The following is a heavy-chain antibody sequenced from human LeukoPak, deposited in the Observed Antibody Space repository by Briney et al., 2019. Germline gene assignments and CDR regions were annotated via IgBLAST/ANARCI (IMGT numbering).Heavy chain of an antibody. V-gene: IGHV3-7*01. D-gene: IGHD5-18*01. CDR1: GFTFSSYW. Sequence: GGSLRLSCAASGFTFSSYWMSWVRQAPGKGLEWVANIKQDGSEKYYVDSVKGRFTISRDNAKNSLYLQMNSLRAEDTAVYYCAKGVDTAMVDFDYWGQGTLVTVSS. J-gene: IGHJ4*02. CDR2: IKQDGSEK. CDR3: AKGVDTAMVDFDY.